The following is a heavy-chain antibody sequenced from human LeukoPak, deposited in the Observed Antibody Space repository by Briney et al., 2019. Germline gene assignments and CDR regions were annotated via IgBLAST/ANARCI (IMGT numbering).Heavy chain of an antibody. CDR2: ISGSGGST. CDR1: GFTFSSYA. J-gene: IGHJ4*02. V-gene: IGHV3-23*01. D-gene: IGHD3-22*01. CDR3: AKDMDKQIVVVITTKDY. Sequence: PGGSLRLSCAASGFTFSSYAMSWVRQAPWKGLEWVSAISGSGGSTYYADSVKGRFTISRDNSKNTLYLQMNSLRAEDTAVYYCAKDMDKQIVVVITTKDYWGQGTLVTVSS.